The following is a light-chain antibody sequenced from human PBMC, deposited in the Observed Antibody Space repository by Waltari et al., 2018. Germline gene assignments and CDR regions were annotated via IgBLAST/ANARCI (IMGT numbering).Light chain of an antibody. J-gene: IGLJ3*02. V-gene: IGLV2-23*01. Sequence: QSALTQPASVSGSPGQSITISCTGTSSDVGSYNLVSWYQQHPGKAPKLMIYEGSKRPSGFLNRFSGSKSGNTASLTSSGLQAEDEADYYCCSYAGSSTWVFGGGTELTVL. CDR1: SSDVGSYNL. CDR3: CSYAGSSTWV. CDR2: EGS.